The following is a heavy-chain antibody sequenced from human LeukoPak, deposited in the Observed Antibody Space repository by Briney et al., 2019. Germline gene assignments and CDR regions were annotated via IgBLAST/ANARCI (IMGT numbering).Heavy chain of an antibody. CDR2: IRSKAYGGTT. V-gene: IGHV3-49*03. CDR1: GFTFGDYA. Sequence: GGSLRLSCTASGFTFGDYAMSWFRQAPGKGLEWVGFIRSKAYGGTTEYAASVKGRFTISRDDSKSIAYLQMNSLKTEDTAVYYCTRDSTGRAAAALKYWGQGTLVTVSS. J-gene: IGHJ4*02. CDR3: TRDSTGRAAAALKY. D-gene: IGHD6-13*01.